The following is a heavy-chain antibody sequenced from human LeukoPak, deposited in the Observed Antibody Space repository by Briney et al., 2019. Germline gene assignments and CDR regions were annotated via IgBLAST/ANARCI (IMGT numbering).Heavy chain of an antibody. V-gene: IGHV4-39*07. CDR1: GGSISSSSYY. CDR3: ARVKDSGGHDAFDI. CDR2: IYYSGST. D-gene: IGHD1-26*01. J-gene: IGHJ3*02. Sequence: SETLSLTCTVSGGSISSSSYYWGWIRQPPGKGLEWIVSIYYSGSTYYNPSLKSRVTISVDTSKNQFSLKLSSVTAADTAVYYCARVKDSGGHDAFDIWGQGTMVTVSS.